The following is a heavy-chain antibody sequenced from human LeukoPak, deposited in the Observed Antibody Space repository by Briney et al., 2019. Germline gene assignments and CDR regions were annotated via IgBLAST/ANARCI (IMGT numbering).Heavy chain of an antibody. CDR1: GFTFSTYS. V-gene: IGHV3-21*01. CDR2: VSPSGSHK. J-gene: IGHJ4*02. Sequence: PGGSLRLSCAASGFTFSTYSMNWVRQAPGKGLEWVSYVSPSGSHKYYADSVKGRFSVSRDNAKNSLYLQMNSLRAEDTAVYYCAKGGGDYVNFDYWGQGTLVTVSS. D-gene: IGHD4-17*01. CDR3: AKGGGDYVNFDY.